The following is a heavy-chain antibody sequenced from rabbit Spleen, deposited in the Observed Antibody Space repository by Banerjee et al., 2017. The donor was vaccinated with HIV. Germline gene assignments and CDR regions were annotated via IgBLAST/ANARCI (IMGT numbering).Heavy chain of an antibody. V-gene: IGHV1S43*01. CDR3: ARDLASVVGWNFSL. D-gene: IGHD3-1*01. CDR1: GFSFSGVYY. J-gene: IGHJ4*01. Sequence: QSLEESGGGLVQPEGSLTLTCTASGFSFSGVYYMCWVRQAPGKGLELIACIYITSGSTWYASWVNGRFTISRSTSLNTVDLKMTSLTVADTATYFCARDLASVVGWNFSLWGPGTLVTVS. CDR2: IYITSGST.